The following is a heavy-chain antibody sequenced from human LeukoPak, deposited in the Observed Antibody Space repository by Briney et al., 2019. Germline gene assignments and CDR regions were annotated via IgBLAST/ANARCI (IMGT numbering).Heavy chain of an antibody. CDR3: ARDKDYYDSSGDFDY. CDR1: GFTFSSYG. D-gene: IGHD3-22*01. J-gene: IGHJ4*02. V-gene: IGHV3-30*03. CDR2: ISYDGSNK. Sequence: GGSLRLSCAASGFTFSSYGMHWVRQAPGKGLEWVAIISYDGSNKYYADSVQGRFTISRDNSKNMLYLQMNSLRTEDTAVYYCARDKDYYDSSGDFDYWGQGTLVTVSS.